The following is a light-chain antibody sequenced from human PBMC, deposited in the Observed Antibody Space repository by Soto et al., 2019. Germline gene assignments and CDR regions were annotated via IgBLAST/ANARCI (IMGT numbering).Light chain of an antibody. Sequence: QSALTQPASVSGSPGQSITISCTGTSSDVGGYDYVSWYQQHPGKAPKLMIYDVTNRPSGVSNRFSASKSGNTASLTISGLQAEDEDDYYCSSYASSMANVFGTGTKVTVL. CDR2: DVT. CDR1: SSDVGGYDY. J-gene: IGLJ1*01. V-gene: IGLV2-14*03. CDR3: SSYASSMANV.